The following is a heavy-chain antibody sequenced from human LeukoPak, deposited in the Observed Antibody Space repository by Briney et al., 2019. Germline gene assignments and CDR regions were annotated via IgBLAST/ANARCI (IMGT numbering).Heavy chain of an antibody. D-gene: IGHD3-9*01. CDR1: GCTFGDYA. Sequence: GGSLRLSCTASGCTFGDYAMSWVRQAPGKGLEWVGFIRSKAYGGTTEYAATVKGRFTTSRDDSKSIAYLQMNSLKTEDTAVYYCTRDYDILAGPEWFDPWGKGTLVTVSS. V-gene: IGHV3-49*04. CDR3: TRDYDILAGPEWFDP. J-gene: IGHJ5*02. CDR2: IRSKAYGGTT.